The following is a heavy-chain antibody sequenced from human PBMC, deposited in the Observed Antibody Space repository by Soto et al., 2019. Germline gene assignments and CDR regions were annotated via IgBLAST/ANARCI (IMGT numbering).Heavy chain of an antibody. CDR2: IKSKTDGGTT. CDR1: GFTFSNAW. D-gene: IGHD3-3*01. V-gene: IGHV3-15*01. CDR3: TAKPSYYDFWSGYPDYYYYMDV. J-gene: IGHJ6*03. Sequence: EVQLVESGGGLVKPGGSLRLSCAASGFTFSNAWMSWVRQAPGKGLEWVGRIKSKTDGGTTDYAAPVKGRFTISRDDSKNTLYLQMNSLKTEDTAVYYCTAKPSYYDFWSGYPDYYYYMDVWGKGTTVTVSS.